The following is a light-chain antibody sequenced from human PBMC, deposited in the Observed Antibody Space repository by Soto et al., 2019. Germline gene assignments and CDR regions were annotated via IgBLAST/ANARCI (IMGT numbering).Light chain of an antibody. V-gene: IGKV1-5*03. Sequence: DIQMTQSPATLAASVGDRVSITCRASQSIDTWLAWYQQKAGKAPNLLIYKASRLESGVPSRFSGSGSGTEFSLTISSLQPEDFGSYDCQEYRNDYGTFGQGTKVEMK. J-gene: IGKJ1*01. CDR3: QEYRNDYGT. CDR2: KAS. CDR1: QSIDTW.